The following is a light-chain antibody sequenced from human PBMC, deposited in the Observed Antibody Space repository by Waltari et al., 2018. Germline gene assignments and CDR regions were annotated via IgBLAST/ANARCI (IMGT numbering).Light chain of an antibody. V-gene: IGKV1-9*01. CDR3: QQLNSFPYT. CDR1: QGISSY. J-gene: IGKJ2*01. Sequence: DIQLTQSPSFLSASVGDRVTITCRASQGISSYLAWYQQQPGEAPKLLISAASTLQSGVPSRFSGSGSGTEFTLTIRSLQPEDFATYNCQQLNSFPYTFGQGTKLDIK. CDR2: AAS.